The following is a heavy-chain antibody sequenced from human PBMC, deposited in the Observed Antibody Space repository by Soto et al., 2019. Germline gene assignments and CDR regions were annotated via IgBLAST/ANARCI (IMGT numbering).Heavy chain of an antibody. CDR3: ARGGRGYDFRYVGNWFDP. CDR2: IIPIFGTA. CDR1: GGTFSSYA. J-gene: IGHJ5*02. D-gene: IGHD5-12*01. Sequence: QVQLVQSGAEVKKPGSSVKVSCKASGGTFSSYAISWVRQAPGQGLEWMGGIIPIFGTANYAQKFQGRVTITADESTSTAYMELSSLRSEDTAVYYCARGGRGYDFRYVGNWFDPWGQGTLVTVSS. V-gene: IGHV1-69*01.